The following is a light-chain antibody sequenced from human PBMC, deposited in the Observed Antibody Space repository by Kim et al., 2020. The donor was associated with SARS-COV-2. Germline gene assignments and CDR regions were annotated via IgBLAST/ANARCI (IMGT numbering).Light chain of an antibody. Sequence: SPGERATLSCRASQSINSNLAWYQQIPGQAPRLLIYGASTRATGIPARFSGSGSGTEFTLTISSLQSEDFAVYYCQQYNNWPPLTFGGGTKVDIK. J-gene: IGKJ4*01. CDR3: QQYNNWPPLT. CDR1: QSINSN. CDR2: GAS. V-gene: IGKV3-15*01.